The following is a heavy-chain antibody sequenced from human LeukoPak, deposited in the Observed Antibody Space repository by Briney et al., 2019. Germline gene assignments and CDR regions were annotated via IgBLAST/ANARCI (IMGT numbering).Heavy chain of an antibody. Sequence: SETLSLTCAVYGGSFSGYYWSWIRQPPGKGLEWIGEINHSGSTNYNPSLKSRVTISVDTSKNQFSLKLSSVTAADTAVYYCARGSSTEMATIRFDYWGQGTLVTVSS. D-gene: IGHD5-24*01. CDR1: GGSFSGYY. J-gene: IGHJ4*02. CDR3: ARGSSTEMATIRFDY. V-gene: IGHV4-34*01. CDR2: INHSGST.